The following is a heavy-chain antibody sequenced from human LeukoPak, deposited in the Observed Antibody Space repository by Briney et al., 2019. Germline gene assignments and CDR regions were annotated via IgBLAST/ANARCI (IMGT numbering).Heavy chain of an antibody. V-gene: IGHV4-59*08. D-gene: IGHD3-22*01. Sequence: SETLSLTCTVSGGSISSYYWSWIRQPPGKGLEWIGYIYYSGSTNYNPSLKSRVTISVDTSKNQFSLKLSSVTAADTAVYYCAGIDYYDSSGYGDWGQGTLVTVSS. CDR1: GGSISSYY. CDR2: IYYSGST. J-gene: IGHJ4*02. CDR3: AGIDYYDSSGYGD.